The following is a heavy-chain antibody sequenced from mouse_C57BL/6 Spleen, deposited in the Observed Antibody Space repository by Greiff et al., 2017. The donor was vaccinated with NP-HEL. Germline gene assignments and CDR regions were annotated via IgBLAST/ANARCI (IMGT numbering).Heavy chain of an antibody. CDR2: IDPETGGT. CDR1: GYTFTDYE. D-gene: IGHD3-2*01. J-gene: IGHJ4*01. Sequence: VQLQQSGAELVRPGASVTLSCKASGYTFTDYEMHWVKQTPVHGLEWIGAIDPETGGTAYNQKFKGKAILTADKSSSTAYMELRSLTSEDSAVYYCTRRGLRQAMDYWGQGTSVTVSS. CDR3: TRRGLRQAMDY. V-gene: IGHV1-15*01.